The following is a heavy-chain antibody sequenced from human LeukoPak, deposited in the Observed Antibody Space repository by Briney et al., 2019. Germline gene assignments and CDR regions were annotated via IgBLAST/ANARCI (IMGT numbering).Heavy chain of an antibody. CDR3: ARGPPRGTAAGPDF. V-gene: IGHV1-2*02. CDR2: INPNSGGT. J-gene: IGHJ4*02. Sequence: ASVKVFCKASGYTFTDYYMHWERQAPGQGLEWMGWINPNSGGTNYAQKFQGRVTVTRDTSISTAFMDLSSLRSDDTAVFYCARGPPRGTAAGPDFWGQGTLVTVSS. CDR1: GYTFTDYY. D-gene: IGHD6-13*01.